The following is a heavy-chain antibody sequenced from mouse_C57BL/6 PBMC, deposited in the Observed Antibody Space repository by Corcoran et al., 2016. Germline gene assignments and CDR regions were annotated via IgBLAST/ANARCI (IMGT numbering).Heavy chain of an antibody. CDR2: ITVKSDNYGA. J-gene: IGHJ4*01. Sequence: QVQLVETGGGLVRPGNSLKLSCVTAGFPFSHYPMHWLRQPPGKRREWSAVITVKSDNYGANYAESVKGRFVISRDDSKSSVYLEMNRVREEETATYFCSRGVYYDYDDYSMDYWGQGTAATVS. CDR1: GFPFSHYP. V-gene: IGHV13-2*01. D-gene: IGHD2-4*01. CDR3: SRGVYYDYDDYSMDY.